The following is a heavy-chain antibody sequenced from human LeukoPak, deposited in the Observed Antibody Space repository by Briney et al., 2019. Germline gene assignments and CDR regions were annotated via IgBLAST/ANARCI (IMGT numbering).Heavy chain of an antibody. V-gene: IGHV1-69*05. CDR1: GGTFSSYA. CDR3: ARYLRGVLTMIVDAVAFDI. D-gene: IGHD3-22*01. J-gene: IGHJ3*02. CDR2: IIPIFGTA. Sequence: SVKVSCKASGGTFSSYAISWVRQAPGQGLEWMGRIIPIFGTANYAQKFQGRVTITTDESTSTAYMELSSLRSQDTAVYYCARYLRGVLTMIVDAVAFDIWGQGTVVTVSS.